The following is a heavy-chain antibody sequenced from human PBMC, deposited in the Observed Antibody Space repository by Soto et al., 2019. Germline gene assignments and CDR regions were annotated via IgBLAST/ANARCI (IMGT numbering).Heavy chain of an antibody. D-gene: IGHD2-2*02. CDR3: ARQVPAAIRLGWFDP. CDR1: GDSMTSSSYY. V-gene: IGHV4-39*01. Sequence: SETLSLTCTVSGDSMTSSSYYWVWLRQPPGKGLEWIGIIYYSERTSYNSWSTYYRPSLKSRVTISVDTSKNQFSLKLSSVTAADTAVYYCARQVPAAIRLGWFDPWGQGTLVTVAS. J-gene: IGHJ5*02. CDR2: IYYSERTSYNSWST.